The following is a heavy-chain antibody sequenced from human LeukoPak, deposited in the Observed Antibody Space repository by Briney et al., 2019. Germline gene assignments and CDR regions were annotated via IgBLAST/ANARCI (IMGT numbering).Heavy chain of an antibody. J-gene: IGHJ6*03. CDR2: INPSGGST. CDR1: RYTFTSYY. CDR3: ARDGLAYCSSTSCKVGYYYMDV. D-gene: IGHD2-2*01. V-gene: IGHV1-46*01. Sequence: ASVTVSCKASRYTFTSYYMHWVRQAPGQGLEWMGIINPSGGSTSYAQKFQGRVTMTRDTSTSTVYMELSSLRSEDTAVYYCARDGLAYCSSTSCKVGYYYMDVWGKGTTVTVSS.